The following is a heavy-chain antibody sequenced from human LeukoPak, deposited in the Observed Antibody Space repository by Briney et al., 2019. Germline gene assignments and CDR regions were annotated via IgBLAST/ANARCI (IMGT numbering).Heavy chain of an antibody. CDR3: AKGPTSVAGKIDY. J-gene: IGHJ4*02. CDR2: IRYDGSNK. V-gene: IGHV3-30*02. D-gene: IGHD6-19*01. CDR1: GFTFSSYG. Sequence: PGGSLRLSCAASGFTFSSYGMHWVRQAPGKGLEWVAFIRYDGSNKYYADSVKGRFTISRDNSKNTLYLQMNSLRAEDTAVYYCAKGPTSVAGKIDYWGQGTLVTVSS.